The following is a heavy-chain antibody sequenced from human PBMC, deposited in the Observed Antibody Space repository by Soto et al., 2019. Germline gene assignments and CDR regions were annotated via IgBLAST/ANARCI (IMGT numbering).Heavy chain of an antibody. CDR3: AVGEETGTPYFGN. D-gene: IGHD1-7*01. CDR1: GFTFSSYS. J-gene: IGHJ4*02. V-gene: IGHV3-21*01. CDR2: ISSSSSFI. Sequence: EVQLLESGGGLVKPGGSLRLSCTAPGFTFSSYSMNWVRRAPGKGLEWVSSISSSSSFIYSAGSVKGRFTISRDNAKNSLYLQMNSLRAEDTAVYYCAVGEETGTPYFGNWSQGTLVTVSS.